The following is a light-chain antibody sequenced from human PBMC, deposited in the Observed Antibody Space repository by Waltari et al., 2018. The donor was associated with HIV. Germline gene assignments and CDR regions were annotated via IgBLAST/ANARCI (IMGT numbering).Light chain of an antibody. Sequence: QSALTQPRSVSGSPGQSVTISCTGTSSDVGVYNFVSWYQQTPGKAPKLMIYDVSKRPSGVPDRFSGSKSGNTASLTISGLQAEDEADYYCCSYAGSYPVVFGGGTKLTVL. J-gene: IGLJ2*01. CDR2: DVS. V-gene: IGLV2-11*01. CDR3: CSYAGSYPVV. CDR1: SSDVGVYNF.